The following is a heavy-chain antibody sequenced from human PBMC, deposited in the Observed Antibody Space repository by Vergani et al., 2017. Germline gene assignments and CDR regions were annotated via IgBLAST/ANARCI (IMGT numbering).Heavy chain of an antibody. CDR1: GGSFRSDNW. CDR3: ARLSGIVYDIFSCTQYFVDF. D-gene: IGHD3-9*01. Sequence: QVQLQQWGPGLVTPSGTLSLTCAVYGGSFRSDNWWSWVRPAPGKGLQWIGEIYRSRSTNYNPSLRRRVTISLDKSKNQFSLRLNSLTAAATAVYYCARLSGIVYDIFSCTQYFVDFWGGGALVTVSS. V-gene: IGHV4-4*02. J-gene: IGHJ4*02. CDR2: IYRSRST.